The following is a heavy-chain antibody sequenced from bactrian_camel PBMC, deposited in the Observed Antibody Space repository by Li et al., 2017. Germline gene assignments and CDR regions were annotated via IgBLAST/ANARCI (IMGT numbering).Heavy chain of an antibody. J-gene: IGHJ7*01. D-gene: IGHD1*01. Sequence: HVQLVESGGGSVQAGGSLRLSCTTSGAIYSSNRMGFFRQPPGKKREGVARIYTADDNGGSNPYYAVSVRDRFTISRENASNSVFLQMNSLKPEDTAMYWCAVDKGSVQWDAGCVPQRDYGLDYWGKGTQVTVS. CDR2: DDNGGSNP. V-gene: IGHV3S54*01. CDR1: GAIYSSNR.